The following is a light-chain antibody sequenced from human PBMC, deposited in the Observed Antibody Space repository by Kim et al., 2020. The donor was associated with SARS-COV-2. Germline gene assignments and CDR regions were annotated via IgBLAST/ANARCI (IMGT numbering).Light chain of an antibody. CDR1: SKDIGAFDY. V-gene: IGLV2-14*03. CDR3: NSYIGDTVYV. J-gene: IGLJ1*01. CDR2: DLT. Sequence: QSALTQPASVSGSPGQSLTLSCTGTSKDIGAFDYVSWYQQHPGKAPKLIIYDLTDRPSGASDRFSGSKSGNTASLPTSGLPDDDEADYFCNSYIGDTVYVFGTGTKVTVL.